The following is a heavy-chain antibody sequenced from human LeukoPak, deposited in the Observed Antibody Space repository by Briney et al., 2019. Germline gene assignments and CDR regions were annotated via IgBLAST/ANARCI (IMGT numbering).Heavy chain of an antibody. CDR1: GGSFSGYY. Sequence: PSETLSLTRAVYGGSFSGYYWSWIRQPPGKGLEWIGEINHSGSTNYNPSLKSRVTISVDTSKNQFSLKLSSVTAADTAVYYCASFFNCSGGSCYSVFDYWGQGTLVTVSS. D-gene: IGHD2-15*01. CDR3: ASFFNCSGGSCYSVFDY. V-gene: IGHV4-34*01. CDR2: INHSGST. J-gene: IGHJ4*02.